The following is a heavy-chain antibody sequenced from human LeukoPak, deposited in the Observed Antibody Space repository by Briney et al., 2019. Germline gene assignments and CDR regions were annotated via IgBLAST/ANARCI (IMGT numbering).Heavy chain of an antibody. D-gene: IGHD5-12*01. J-gene: IGHJ4*02. CDR1: GGSISSYY. CDR3: ARESGYDRDFDY. CDR2: IYYSGST. Sequence: SETLSLTCSVSGGSISSYYWSWIRQPPGKGLEWIGYIYYSGSTNYNPSLKSRVTISVDTSKNQFSLKLSSVTAADTAVYYCARESGYDRDFDYWGQGTLVTVSS. V-gene: IGHV4-59*01.